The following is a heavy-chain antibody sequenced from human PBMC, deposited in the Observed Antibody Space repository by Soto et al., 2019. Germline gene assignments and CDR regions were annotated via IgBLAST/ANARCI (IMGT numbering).Heavy chain of an antibody. V-gene: IGHV3-48*01. CDR2: IRSSSINK. D-gene: IGHD3-22*01. Sequence: HPGGSLRLSCGASGFPFSNYSMNWVRQAPGKGLEWVSYIRSSSINKYYADAVKGRFTISRDNAKNSLYLQMNSLRVEDTAVYYCASSHYYGGGGYPVPSDFWGHGTLVTVSS. J-gene: IGHJ4*01. CDR1: GFPFSNYS. CDR3: ASSHYYGGGGYPVPSDF.